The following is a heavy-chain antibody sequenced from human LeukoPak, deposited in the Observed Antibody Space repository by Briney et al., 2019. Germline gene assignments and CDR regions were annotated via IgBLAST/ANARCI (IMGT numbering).Heavy chain of an antibody. J-gene: IGHJ4*02. CDR1: GFTFSNYV. D-gene: IGHD3-10*01. CDR2: INGGGGST. V-gene: IGHV3-23*01. Sequence: GGSLRLSCAASGFTFSNYVMSWVRQAPGKGPEWVSGINGGGGSTFYAESVTGRFTISRDNSKNTLFLQMNSLRAEDTAVYYCATSEWFGEFLDYWGQGTLVTVSS. CDR3: ATSEWFGEFLDY.